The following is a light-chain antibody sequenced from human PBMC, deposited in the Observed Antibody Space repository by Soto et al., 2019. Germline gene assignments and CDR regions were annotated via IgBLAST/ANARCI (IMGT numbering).Light chain of an antibody. J-gene: IGKJ1*01. CDR3: QQFATSPRT. CDR1: QNVGNNY. CDR2: DAS. V-gene: IGKV3-20*01. Sequence: VVTQSPATLSLSPGERATLSCRASQNVGNNYLAWYQQKPGPAPRLLIYDASSSVPVLPDRFSGSGSGIDFTLTIGRLEPEDFAVYYCQQFATSPRTFGQGTKVEIK.